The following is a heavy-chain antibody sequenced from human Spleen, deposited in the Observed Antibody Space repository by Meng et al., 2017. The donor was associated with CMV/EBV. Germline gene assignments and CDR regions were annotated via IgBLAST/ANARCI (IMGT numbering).Heavy chain of an antibody. CDR2: MSYDGSEK. J-gene: IGHJ4*02. Sequence: ASGFTFRIFAMHWVRQARGKGVEWVAVMSYDGSEKYYADSVKGRFTISRDNAKNSLYLQMNSLRAEDTAVYYCARGVGLRFLEWLDYWGQGTLVTVSS. V-gene: IGHV3-30*04. D-gene: IGHD3-3*01. CDR3: ARGVGLRFLEWLDY. CDR1: GFTFRIFA.